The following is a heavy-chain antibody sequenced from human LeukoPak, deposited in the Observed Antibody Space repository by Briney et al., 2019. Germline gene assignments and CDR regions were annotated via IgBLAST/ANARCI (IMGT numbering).Heavy chain of an antibody. CDR1: GYTFTSYY. CDR2: INPSGGST. Sequence: ASVKVSCKASGYTFTSYYMHWVRQAPGQGLEWMGIINPSGGSTSYAQKFQGRVTITADESTSTAYMELSSLRSEDTAVYYCAREGVPAAMLGYYYYYMDVWGKGTTVTISS. J-gene: IGHJ6*03. V-gene: IGHV1-46*01. CDR3: AREGVPAAMLGYYYYYMDV. D-gene: IGHD2-2*01.